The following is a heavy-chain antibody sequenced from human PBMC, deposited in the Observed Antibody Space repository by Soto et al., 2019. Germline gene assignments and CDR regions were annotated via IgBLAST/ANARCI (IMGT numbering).Heavy chain of an antibody. CDR3: VNAYYDSSGQLWGAFDI. J-gene: IGHJ3*02. CDR1: GFTFSSYA. V-gene: IGHV3-64D*08. CDR2: ISSNGGST. Sequence: PGGSLRLSCSASGFTFSSYAMHWVRQAPGKGLEYVSAISSNGGSTYYADSVKGRFTISRDNSKNTLYLQMSSLRAEDTAVYYCVNAYYDSSGQLWGAFDIWGQGTMVTVSS. D-gene: IGHD3-22*01.